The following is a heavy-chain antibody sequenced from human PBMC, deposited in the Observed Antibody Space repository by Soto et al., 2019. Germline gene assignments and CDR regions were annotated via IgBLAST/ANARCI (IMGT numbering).Heavy chain of an antibody. V-gene: IGHV1-69*13. CDR2: IIPIFGTA. J-gene: IGHJ5*02. Sequence: ASVKVSCKASGGTFSSYAISWVRQAPGQGLEWMGGIIPIFGTANYAQKFQGRVTITADESTSTAYMELSSLRSEDTAVYYCARDAGFTPNWFDPWGQGTLVTVSS. CDR1: GGTFSSYA. CDR3: ARDAGFTPNWFDP. D-gene: IGHD3-3*01.